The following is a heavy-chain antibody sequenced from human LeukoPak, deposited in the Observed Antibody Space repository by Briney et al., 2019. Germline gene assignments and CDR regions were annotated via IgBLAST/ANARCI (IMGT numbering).Heavy chain of an antibody. CDR3: ASPLQPAGYSSSWYKDAFDI. CDR2: IWYDGSNK. J-gene: IGHJ3*02. Sequence: PGRSLRLSCAASGFTFSSYGMHWVRQAPGKGLEWVAVIWYDGSNKYYADSVKGRFTISRDNSKNTLYLQMNSLRAEDTAVYYCASPLQPAGYSSSWYKDAFDIWGQGTMVTVSS. D-gene: IGHD6-13*01. CDR1: GFTFSSYG. V-gene: IGHV3-33*01.